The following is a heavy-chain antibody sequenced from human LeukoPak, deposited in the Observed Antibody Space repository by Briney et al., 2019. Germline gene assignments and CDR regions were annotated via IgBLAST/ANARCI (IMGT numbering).Heavy chain of an antibody. CDR2: ISGSGGST. V-gene: IGHV3-23*01. D-gene: IGHD3-22*01. CDR1: GFTFSSYA. CDR3: ANRYDSSGYPPDY. J-gene: IGHJ4*02. Sequence: GGSLRLSCAASGFTFSSYAMSWVRQAPGKGLEWVSAISGSGGSTYYADSVKGRFTISRDNSKNTLYLQMNSLRAEDTAVYYCANRYDSSGYPPDYWGQGTLVTVSS.